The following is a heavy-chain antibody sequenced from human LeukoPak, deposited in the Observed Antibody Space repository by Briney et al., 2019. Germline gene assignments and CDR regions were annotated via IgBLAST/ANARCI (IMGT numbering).Heavy chain of an antibody. CDR2: ISAYNGNT. CDR3: ARSRGSSWYLENVFDP. D-gene: IGHD6-13*01. Sequence: ASMKVSCKASGYTFTSYGISWVRQAPGQGLEWMGWISAYNGNTNYAQKLQGRVTMTTDTSTSTAYMELRSLRSDDTAVYYCARSRGSSWYLENVFDPWGQGTLVTVSS. J-gene: IGHJ5*02. CDR1: GYTFTSYG. V-gene: IGHV1-18*01.